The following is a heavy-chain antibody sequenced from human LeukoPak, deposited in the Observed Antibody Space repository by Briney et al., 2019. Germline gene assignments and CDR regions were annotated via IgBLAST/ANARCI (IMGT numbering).Heavy chain of an antibody. V-gene: IGHV4-34*01. J-gene: IGHJ5*02. CDR1: GGSFSVYY. CDR2: INHSGRT. CDR3: ARDGGSNNYWFDP. Sequence: PSETLSLTCTVYGGSFSVYYWIWIRQPPGKGLEWIGEINHSGRTNYNPSLKSRVTISVDTSKNEFSLKLISVTAADTAVYYCARDGGSNNYWFDPWGQGTLVTVSS. D-gene: IGHD4-23*01.